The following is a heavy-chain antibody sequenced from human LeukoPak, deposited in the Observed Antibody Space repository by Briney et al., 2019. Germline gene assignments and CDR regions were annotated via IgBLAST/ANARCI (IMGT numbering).Heavy chain of an antibody. V-gene: IGHV3-23*01. J-gene: IGHJ3*01. CDR2: ISDSGGST. CDR1: GFTFSSYP. Sequence: GGSLRLSFAASGFTFSSYPMTWFRQPPGKGLEWVSGISDSGGSTSYADSVRGRFTISRDNSKNTLYLQMNSLRGEDTALYSCAKRGYGTGTYYAFDVWGQGTMVTVSS. D-gene: IGHD1-26*01. CDR3: AKRGYGTGTYYAFDV.